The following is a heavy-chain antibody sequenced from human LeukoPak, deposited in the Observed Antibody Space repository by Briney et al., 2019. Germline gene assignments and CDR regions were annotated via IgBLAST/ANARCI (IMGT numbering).Heavy chain of an antibody. CDR2: ITGYGAT. J-gene: IGHJ4*02. V-gene: IGHV3-23*01. D-gene: IGHD6-13*01. Sequence: GGSLRLSCAASGFTFSNFAMMWVRQAPGTGLQWVSTITGYGATFYADSVRGRFTIFRDTSMNTLFLQMNSLGAEDTAVYYCAKDLMYSSSPPFDYWGQGTLVIVSS. CDR1: GFTFSNFA. CDR3: AKDLMYSSSPPFDY.